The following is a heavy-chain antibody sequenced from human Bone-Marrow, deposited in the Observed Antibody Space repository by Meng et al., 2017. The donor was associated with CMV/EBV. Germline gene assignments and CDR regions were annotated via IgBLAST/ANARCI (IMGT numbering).Heavy chain of an antibody. CDR3: ARGPYSSGWYGLVDY. Sequence: QVQLVQSGAEMKKPGASVKVSCKASGYTFPNYAIHWMCQAPGQRLEWMGLINPATSNAKYSQTFQGRVTITRDTSATTAYMELSDLRSEDTAIYYCARGPYSSGWYGLVDYWGQGTLVTVSS. CDR1: GYTFPNYA. CDR2: INPATSNA. J-gene: IGHJ4*02. V-gene: IGHV1-3*01. D-gene: IGHD6-19*01.